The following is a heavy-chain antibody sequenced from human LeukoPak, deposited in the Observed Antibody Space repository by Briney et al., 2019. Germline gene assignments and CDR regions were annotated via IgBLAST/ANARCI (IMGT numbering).Heavy chain of an antibody. CDR1: GFIVSNNY. V-gene: IGHV3-66*01. CDR2: MYSGGST. CDR3: AREQVVVGRGYYGMDV. J-gene: IGHJ6*02. D-gene: IGHD2-2*01. Sequence: GGSLRLSCAASGFIVSNNYMSWVRQAPGKGLEWVSVMYSGGSTFYGDSVKGRFTISRDNSMNTLYLQMNSLRVDDTAVYYCAREQVVVGRGYYGMDVWGQGTTVTVSS.